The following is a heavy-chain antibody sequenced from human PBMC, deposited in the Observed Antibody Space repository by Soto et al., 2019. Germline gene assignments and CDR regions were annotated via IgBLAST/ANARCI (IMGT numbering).Heavy chain of an antibody. Sequence: GGSLRLSCGASGFTFSNYYMSWIRRAPGKGLEWVSYISSTGRTIYYADSVKGRFTVSRDNAQNSLSLKLNSLRVEDTAVYYCARSYSSGWEFDYWGQGTQVTVSS. D-gene: IGHD6-19*01. J-gene: IGHJ4*02. CDR1: GFTFSNYY. CDR3: ARSYSSGWEFDY. V-gene: IGHV3-11*01. CDR2: ISSTGRTI.